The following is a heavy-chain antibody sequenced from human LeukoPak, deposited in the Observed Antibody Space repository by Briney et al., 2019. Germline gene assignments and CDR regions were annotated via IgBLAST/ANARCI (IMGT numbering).Heavy chain of an antibody. D-gene: IGHD5-12*01. CDR1: GFSVRTFG. J-gene: IGHJ4*02. CDR3: AQGYSAGWYTY. CDR2: ISVDGETT. Sequence: GGSLRLSCVVSGFSVRTFGMSWVRQAPGKGLEWISAISVDGETTYYADSVKGRFVISRDNSKNTLYLQLSSLTAEDTAVYYCAQGYSAGWYTYWGQGSLVSV. V-gene: IGHV3-23*01.